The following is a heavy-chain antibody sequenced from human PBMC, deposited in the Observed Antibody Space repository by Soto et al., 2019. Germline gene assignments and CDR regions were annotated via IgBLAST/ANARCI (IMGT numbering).Heavy chain of an antibody. D-gene: IGHD3-16*01. CDR3: AMVDVYVTPSPQDV. J-gene: IGHJ6*02. CDR2: INAYNGNT. CDR1: GYRFTSYG. V-gene: IGHV1-18*01. Sequence: ASVKVSCKASGYRFTSYGIGWVRQAPGQGLEWMGWINAYNGNTNYAQDLQGRVTLTTDTSTSTAYMELRSLRSNDTAVYYCAMVDVYVTPSPQDVWGQGTTVTVSS.